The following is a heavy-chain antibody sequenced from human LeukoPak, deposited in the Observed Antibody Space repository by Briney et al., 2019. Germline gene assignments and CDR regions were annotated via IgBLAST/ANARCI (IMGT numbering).Heavy chain of an antibody. V-gene: IGHV4-4*07. J-gene: IGHJ5*02. CDR3: ARDNHFYDFWSGYRTGNWFDP. D-gene: IGHD3-3*01. CDR2: IYTSGST. CDR1: GGSISSYY. Sequence: PSETLSLTCTVSGGSISSYYWSWIRQPAGKGLEWIGRIYTSGSTNYNPSLTSRVTMSVDTSKNQFSLKLSSVTAADTAVYYCARDNHFYDFWSGYRTGNWFDPWGQGTLVTVSS.